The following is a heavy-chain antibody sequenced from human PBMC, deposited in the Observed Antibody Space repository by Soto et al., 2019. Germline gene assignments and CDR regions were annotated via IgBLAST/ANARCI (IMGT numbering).Heavy chain of an antibody. Sequence: QVQLQESGPGLVQPSETLSLTCPVSGGSISSDFWSWIRQPPGKGLEGIGYTSISGNTDYRPSLKSRATITAXTXRNQFSLKLRSVNTADTAVYFCARGREDFHAGSGPRWMWLAPWGQGTLVTVSS. V-gene: IGHV4-59*01. CDR2: TSISGNT. D-gene: IGHD3-3*01. CDR3: ARGREDFHAGSGPRWMWLAP. J-gene: IGHJ5*02. CDR1: GGSISSDF.